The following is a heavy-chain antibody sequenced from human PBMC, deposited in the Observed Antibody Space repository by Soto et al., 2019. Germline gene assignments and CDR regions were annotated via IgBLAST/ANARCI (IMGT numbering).Heavy chain of an antibody. J-gene: IGHJ1*01. CDR1: GFTFSSYG. D-gene: IGHD3-3*01. V-gene: IGHV3-30*18. CDR2: ISYDGSNK. CDR3: AKARRLDYILEWFMGYFQH. Sequence: GSLRLSCAASGFTFSSYGMHWVRQAPGKGLEWVAVISYDGSNKYYADSVKGRFTISRDNSKNTLYLQMNSLRAEDTAVYYCAKARRLDYILEWFMGYFQHWGQGTLVTVSS.